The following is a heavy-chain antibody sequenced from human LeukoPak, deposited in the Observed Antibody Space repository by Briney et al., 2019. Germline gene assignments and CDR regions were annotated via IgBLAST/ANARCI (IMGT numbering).Heavy chain of an antibody. CDR3: ARDPHYYGSGSYSY. CDR2: IYSGGLT. CDR1: GFTVSSSY. D-gene: IGHD3-10*01. Sequence: PGGSLRLSCAASGFTVSSSYMIWVRQAPGKGLEWVSVIYSGGLTYYADSVKGRFTISTDNSKNTLYLQMNSLRAEDTAVYYCARDPHYYGSGSYSYWGQGTLVSVSS. V-gene: IGHV3-53*01. J-gene: IGHJ4*02.